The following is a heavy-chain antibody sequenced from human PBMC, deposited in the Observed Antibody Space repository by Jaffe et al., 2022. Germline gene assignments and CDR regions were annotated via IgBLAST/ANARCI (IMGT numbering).Heavy chain of an antibody. CDR1: GFTFGDYA. CDR3: TRFRGWYLDAFDI. J-gene: IGHJ3*02. CDR2: IRSKAYGGTT. V-gene: IGHV3-49*04. Sequence: EVQLVESGGGLVQPGRSLRLSCTASGFTFGDYAMSWVRQAPGKGLEWVGFIRSKAYGGTTEYAASVKGRFTISRDDSKSIAYLQMNSLKTEDTAVYYCTRFRGWYLDAFDIWGQGTMVTVSS. D-gene: IGHD6-19*01.